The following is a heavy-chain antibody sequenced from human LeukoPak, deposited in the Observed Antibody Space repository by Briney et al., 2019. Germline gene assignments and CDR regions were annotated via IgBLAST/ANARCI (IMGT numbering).Heavy chain of an antibody. CDR3: AKDISGSWSIDY. J-gene: IGHJ4*02. CDR1: GFTFTSYG. D-gene: IGHD6-13*01. Sequence: GGSLRLSCAASGFTFTSYGIHWVRQAPGKGLEWVAFIRYDGSNKYYADSVKGRFTISRDNSKNTLYLQMNSLRAVDTAVYYCAKDISGSWSIDYWGQGTLVTVSS. V-gene: IGHV3-30*02. CDR2: IRYDGSNK.